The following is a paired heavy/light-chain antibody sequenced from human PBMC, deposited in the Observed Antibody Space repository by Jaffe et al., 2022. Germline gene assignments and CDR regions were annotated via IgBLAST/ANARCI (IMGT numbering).Heavy chain of an antibody. CDR2: IIPIFGTA. J-gene: IGHJ6*03. CDR1: GGTFSSYA. V-gene: IGHV1-69*01. D-gene: IGHD4-17*01. Sequence: QVQLVQSGAEVKKPGSSVKVSCKASGGTFSSYAISWVRQAPGQGLEWMGGIIPIFGTANYAQKFQGRVTITADESTSTAYMELSSLRSEDTAVYYCARPLPMTTVTEQYYYYYMDVWGKGTTVTVSS. CDR3: ARPLPMTTVTEQYYYYYMDV.
Light chain of an antibody. V-gene: IGLV7-46*01. CDR3: LLSYSGALYV. Sequence: QAVVTQEPSLTVSPGGTVTLTCGSSTGAVTSGHYPYWFQQKPGQAPRTLIYDTSNKHSWTPARFSGSLLGGKAALTLSGAQPEDEAEYYCLLSYSGALYVFGTGTKVTVL. J-gene: IGLJ1*01. CDR2: DTS. CDR1: TGAVTSGHY.